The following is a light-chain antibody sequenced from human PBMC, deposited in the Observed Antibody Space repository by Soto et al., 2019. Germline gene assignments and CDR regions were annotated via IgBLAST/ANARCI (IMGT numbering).Light chain of an antibody. CDR2: DVS. CDR1: NSYVGTYKY. J-gene: IGLJ1*01. V-gene: IGLV2-14*03. CDR3: NSYTTSSTLV. Sequence: QSALTQPASVSGSPGQSITISCTGTNSYVGTYKYVSWYQQHPGKAPKLMIYDVSNRPSGVSNRFSGSKSGNTASLTISGLQAEDEADYYCNSYTTSSTLVFGTGTKVTVL.